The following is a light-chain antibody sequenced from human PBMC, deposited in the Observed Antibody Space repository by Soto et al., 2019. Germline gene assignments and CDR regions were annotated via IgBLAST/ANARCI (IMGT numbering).Light chain of an antibody. CDR1: IDDVTAYYR. V-gene: IGLV2-18*01. CDR2: DVS. J-gene: IGLJ1*01. CDR3: SVYTRTSTYV. Sequence: QSALTQPPSVSGSPGQSVTISCSGTIDDVTAYYRVSWYQQTPGTAPKLMIYDVSNRPSGVPDRFSGSRSGNTASLTISGLQAEDEGDYYCSVYTRTSTYVFGTGIKLTVL.